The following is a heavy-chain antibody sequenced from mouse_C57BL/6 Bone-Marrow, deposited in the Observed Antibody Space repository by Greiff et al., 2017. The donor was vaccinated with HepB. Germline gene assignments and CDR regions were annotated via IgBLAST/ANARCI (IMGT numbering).Heavy chain of an antibody. CDR2: INYDGSST. V-gene: IGHV5-16*01. CDR3: ARAFHYYGSSYGFDV. CDR1: GFTFSDYY. D-gene: IGHD1-1*01. Sequence: EVMLVESEGGLVQPGSSMKLSCTASGFTFSDYYMAWVRQVPEKGLEWVANINYDGSSTYYLDTLKSRFIISRDNAKNILYLQMSSLKSEDTATYYCARAFHYYGSSYGFDVWGTGTTVTVSS. J-gene: IGHJ1*03.